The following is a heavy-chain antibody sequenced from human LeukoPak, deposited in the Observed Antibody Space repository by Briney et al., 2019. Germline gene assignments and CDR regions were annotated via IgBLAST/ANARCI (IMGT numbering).Heavy chain of an antibody. CDR2: VSRSGDDT. Sequence: GGSLRLSCAASGFSFRSYAMSWVRQAPGEGLEWVSAVSRSGDDTYYADSVRGRFTVSRDNSRNTLYLHMSSLRAEDSAVYYCAKEEGTNCGGDCYYYMDVWRKGTTVTVCS. CDR3: AKEEGTNCGGDCYYYMDV. V-gene: IGHV3-23*01. CDR1: GFSFRSYA. J-gene: IGHJ6*03. D-gene: IGHD2-21*01.